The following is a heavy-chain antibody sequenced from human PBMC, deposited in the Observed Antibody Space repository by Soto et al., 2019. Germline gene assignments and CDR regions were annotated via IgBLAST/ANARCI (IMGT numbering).Heavy chain of an antibody. CDR2: INSDGSST. D-gene: IGHD6-19*01. J-gene: IGHJ4*02. CDR3: ARRGAVAGLHY. Sequence: EAQLVESGGGLVQPGRSLRLSCVASGFTFDDYAIHWVRQAPGKGLEWVSRINSDGSSTSYADSVKGRFTISRDNAKNTLYLQMNSLRAEDTAIYYCARRGAVAGLHYWGQGTLVTVSS. CDR1: GFTFDDYA. V-gene: IGHV3-9*01.